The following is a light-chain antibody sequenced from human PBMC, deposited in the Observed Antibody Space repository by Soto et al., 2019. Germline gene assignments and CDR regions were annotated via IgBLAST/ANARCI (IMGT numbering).Light chain of an antibody. J-gene: IGKJ1*01. Sequence: DIQMTQSPSTLSASVGDRIPITCRASQSIRAWLAWYQQKPGEAPTLLIYDASSLESGVPSRFSGSGSGTELTLTISSLQPDDFATYYCQQYNSYSPWTFGQGTKV. V-gene: IGKV1-5*01. CDR1: QSIRAW. CDR2: DAS. CDR3: QQYNSYSPWT.